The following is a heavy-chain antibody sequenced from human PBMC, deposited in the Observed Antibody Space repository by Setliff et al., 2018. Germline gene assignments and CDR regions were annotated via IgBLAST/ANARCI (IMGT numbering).Heavy chain of an antibody. CDR1: GGSISSSSYY. CDR2: IYYSGST. V-gene: IGHV4-39*07. Sequence: PSETLSLTCTVSGGSISSSSYYWGWIRQPPGKGLEWIGSIYYSGSTYYNPSLKSRVTISVDTSKNQFSLKLSSVTAADTAVYYCARDQSGELLILGAFDIWGQGTMVTVSS. CDR3: ARDQSGELLILGAFDI. D-gene: IGHD1-26*01. J-gene: IGHJ3*02.